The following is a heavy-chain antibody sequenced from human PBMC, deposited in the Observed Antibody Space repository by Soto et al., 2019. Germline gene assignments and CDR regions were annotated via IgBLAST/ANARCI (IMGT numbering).Heavy chain of an antibody. Sequence: RLSCAASGFTFSSYGMHWVRQAPGKGLEWVAVISYDGSNKYYADSVKGRFTISRDNSKNTLYLQMNSLRAEDTAVYYCAKDYGGSRYYDSSGFFDYWGQGTLVTVSS. CDR2: ISYDGSNK. J-gene: IGHJ4*02. CDR1: GFTFSSYG. CDR3: AKDYGGSRYYDSSGFFDY. D-gene: IGHD3-22*01. V-gene: IGHV3-30*18.